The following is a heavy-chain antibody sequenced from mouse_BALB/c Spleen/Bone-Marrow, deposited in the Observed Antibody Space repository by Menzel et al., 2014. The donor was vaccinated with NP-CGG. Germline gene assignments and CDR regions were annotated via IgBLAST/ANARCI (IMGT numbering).Heavy chain of an antibody. CDR1: GFTFSDAW. V-gene: IGHV6-6*01. CDR2: IRNKANNLAA. CDR3: TSYYGYY. J-gene: IGHJ2*01. Sequence: EVKLVESGGGLVQPGGSMKLSCAASGFTFSDAWMDWVRQSPEKGLEWVAEIRNKANNLAAYFSESVKGRFTISRDDSKSSVYLQMNILRPEDTGIYYCTSYYGYYWGQGTTLTVYS. D-gene: IGHD1-2*01.